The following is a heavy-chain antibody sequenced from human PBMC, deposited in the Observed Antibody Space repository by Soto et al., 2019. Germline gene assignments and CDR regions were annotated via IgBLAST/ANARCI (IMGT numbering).Heavy chain of an antibody. Sequence: QVQVVQSGAEVKNPGSSVKVSCKASGGTFSRYAISWVRQAPGQGLEWMGGSIPIFGTANYAQKFQGRVTIIPDESTSTAYVELSRLRSEDTAVYYCARCVTMVRASYESWPYDYGMDVWGQGTTVTVSS. CDR3: ARCVTMVRASYESWPYDYGMDV. V-gene: IGHV1-69*01. J-gene: IGHJ6*02. D-gene: IGHD3-10*01. CDR1: GGTFSRYA. CDR2: SIPIFGTA.